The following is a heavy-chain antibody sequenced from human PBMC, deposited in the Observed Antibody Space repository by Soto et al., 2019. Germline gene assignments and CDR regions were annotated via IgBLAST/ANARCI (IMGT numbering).Heavy chain of an antibody. J-gene: IGHJ4*02. Sequence: PGGSLRLSCTASGFTFGDYAMSWFRQAPGKGLEWVGFIRSKAYGGTTEYAASVKGRFTISRDDSKSIAYLQMNSLKTEDTAVYYCTRAPVGVVVVAATTNLFDYWGQGTLVTVSS. D-gene: IGHD2-15*01. CDR1: GFTFGDYA. CDR2: IRSKAYGGTT. CDR3: TRAPVGVVVVAATTNLFDY. V-gene: IGHV3-49*03.